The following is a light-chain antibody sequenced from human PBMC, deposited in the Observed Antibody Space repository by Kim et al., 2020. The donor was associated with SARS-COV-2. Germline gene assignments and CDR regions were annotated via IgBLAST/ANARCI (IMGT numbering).Light chain of an antibody. CDR2: GNT. CDR3: QSYDSSLSGYV. J-gene: IGLJ1*01. Sequence: QRVNIACSGRSSNIGAGYDVHWYQQVPGTAPKLLIYGNTDRPSGVTDRFSGSKSGTSASLAITGLQAEDEADYYCQSYDSSLSGYVFGTGTKVTVL. V-gene: IGLV1-40*01. CDR1: SSNIGAGYD.